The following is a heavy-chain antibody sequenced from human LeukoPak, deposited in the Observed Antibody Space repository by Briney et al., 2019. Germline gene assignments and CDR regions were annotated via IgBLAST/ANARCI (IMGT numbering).Heavy chain of an antibody. D-gene: IGHD3-10*01. CDR1: GVSISHINW. Sequence: SGTLRLYCGVSGVSISHINWWSLVRQPPGQGLEWIGEISLTGLTHYNPSLESRVTVSLDKSKNQLSLNLTSVTAADTAVYYCSRENGAFPPFPYWGQGILVTVLS. J-gene: IGHJ4*02. CDR2: ISLTGLT. V-gene: IGHV4-4*02. CDR3: SRENGAFPPFPY.